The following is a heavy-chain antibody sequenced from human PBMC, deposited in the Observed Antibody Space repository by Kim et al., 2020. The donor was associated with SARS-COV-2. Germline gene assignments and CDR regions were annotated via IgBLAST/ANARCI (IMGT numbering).Heavy chain of an antibody. CDR2: IYYSGST. CDR3: ARGSSLTIFGVVGWFDP. J-gene: IGHJ5*02. Sequence: SETLSLTCTVSGGSISSYYWSWIRQPPGKGLEWIGYIYYSGSTNYNPSLKSRVTISVDTSKNQFSLKLSSVTAAATAAYYCARGSSLTIFGVVGWFDPWG. V-gene: IGHV4-59*01. D-gene: IGHD3-3*01. CDR1: GGSISSYY.